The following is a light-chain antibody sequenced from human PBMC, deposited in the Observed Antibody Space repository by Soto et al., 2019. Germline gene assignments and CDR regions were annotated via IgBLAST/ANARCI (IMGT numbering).Light chain of an antibody. CDR1: SNDVGKYNL. CDR3: CSYAGGTSFYV. V-gene: IGLV2-23*02. Sequence: QSALTQPASVSGSPGQSITISCTGTSNDVGKYNLVSWYQHHPGKAPKLIIYDVTQWPSGASNRFSDSKSGNTASLTIYRLQADDEADYYCCSYAGGTSFYVFGTGTKLTVL. J-gene: IGLJ1*01. CDR2: DVT.